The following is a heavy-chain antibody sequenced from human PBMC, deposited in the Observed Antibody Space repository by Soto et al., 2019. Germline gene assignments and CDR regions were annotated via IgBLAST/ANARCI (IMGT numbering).Heavy chain of an antibody. V-gene: IGHV1-69*01. CDR1: GGTFSSYA. Sequence: QVQLVQSGAEVKKPGSSVKVSCKASGGTFSSYAISWVRQAPGQGLEWMGGIIPIFGTANYAQKFQGRVTISADESTSTAYMELSSLISEDTAVYYCARALTGTTLYYYYGMDVWGQGTTVTVSS. CDR3: ARALTGTTLYYYYGMDV. J-gene: IGHJ6*02. CDR2: IIPIFGTA. D-gene: IGHD1-20*01.